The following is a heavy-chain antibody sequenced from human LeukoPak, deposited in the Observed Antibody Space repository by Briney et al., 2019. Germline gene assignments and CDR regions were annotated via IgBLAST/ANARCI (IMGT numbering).Heavy chain of an antibody. CDR3: ARGFKPEFGYCSGGSCYSSGVGRFDP. V-gene: IGHV4-39*01. J-gene: IGHJ5*02. CDR2: IYYSGST. D-gene: IGHD2-15*01. Sequence: SETLSLTCTVSGGSLSSSSSYWGWIRQPPGRGLEWVGSIYYSGSTYYNPSLKRRVTISVDTSKNQFSLKLSSVTAADTAVYYCARGFKPEFGYCSGGSCYSSGVGRFDPWGQGTLVTVSS. CDR1: GGSLSSSSSY.